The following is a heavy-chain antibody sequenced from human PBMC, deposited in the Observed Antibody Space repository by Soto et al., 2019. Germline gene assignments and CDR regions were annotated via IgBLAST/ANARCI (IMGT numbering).Heavy chain of an antibody. J-gene: IGHJ5*02. CDR2: IYYSGST. CDR3: ARFCSGGSCSSVYNWFAP. CDR1: GGSISSGDYY. Sequence: PSETLSLTCTVSGGSISSGDYYWSWIRQPPGKGLEWIGYIYYSGSTYYNPSLKSRVTISVDTSKTQFSLKLSSVTAADTAVYYCARFCSGGSCSSVYNWFAPWGQGTLVTVSS. D-gene: IGHD2-15*01. V-gene: IGHV4-30-4*01.